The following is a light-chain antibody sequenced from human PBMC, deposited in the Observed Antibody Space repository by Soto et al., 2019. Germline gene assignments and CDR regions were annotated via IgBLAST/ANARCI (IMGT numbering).Light chain of an antibody. CDR1: QGISSY. CDR2: AAS. J-gene: IGKJ5*01. CDR3: QQLNSYPLT. Sequence: DIQLTQSPSFLSASVGDRVTITCRASQGISSYLAWYQQKPGKAPKLLIYAASTLQSGVPSRFSGSESGTEFTITISSLQPEDFATYCCQQLNSYPLTFGRGTRLEIK. V-gene: IGKV1-9*01.